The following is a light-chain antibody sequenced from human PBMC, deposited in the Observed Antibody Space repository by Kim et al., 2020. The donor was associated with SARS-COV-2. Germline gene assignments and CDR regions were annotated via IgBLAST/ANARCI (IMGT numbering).Light chain of an antibody. CDR2: AAS. J-gene: IGKJ2*01. V-gene: IGKV1-39*01. CDR3: QQSYTLPFT. Sequence: SASIGDRVTITCRPSQRINTNLNWYQQKPGKAPNLLIYAASNLQSGVPSRFSGSGSGTDFTLTISSLQPEDFATYYCQQSYTLPFTFGQGTKLEIK. CDR1: QRINTN.